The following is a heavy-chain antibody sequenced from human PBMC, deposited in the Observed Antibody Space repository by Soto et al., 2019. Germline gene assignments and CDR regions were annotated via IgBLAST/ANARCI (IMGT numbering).Heavy chain of an antibody. D-gene: IGHD3-22*01. CDR2: ISGSGGST. J-gene: IGHJ4*02. Sequence: LRLSCAASGFTFSSYAMSWVRQAPGKGLEWVSAISGSGGSTYYADSVKGRFTTSRDNSKNTLYLQMNSLRAEDTAVYYCAKDAYYDSSGYYQPLYFDYWGQGTLVTVSS. CDR3: AKDAYYDSSGYYQPLYFDY. V-gene: IGHV3-23*01. CDR1: GFTFSSYA.